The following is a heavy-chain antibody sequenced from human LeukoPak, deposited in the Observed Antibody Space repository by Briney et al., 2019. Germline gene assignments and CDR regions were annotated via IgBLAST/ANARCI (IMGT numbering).Heavy chain of an antibody. CDR2: ISGSGGST. J-gene: IGHJ4*02. CDR1: GFTFSSYT. V-gene: IGHV3-23*01. CDR3: AKDGLDILTGYRPRYYFDY. D-gene: IGHD3-9*01. Sequence: GGSLRLSCAASGFTFSSYTMSWVRQAPGKGLEWVSAISGSGGSTYYADSVKGRFTISRDNSKNTLYLQMNSLRAEDTAVYYCAKDGLDILTGYRPRYYFDYWGQGTLVTVSS.